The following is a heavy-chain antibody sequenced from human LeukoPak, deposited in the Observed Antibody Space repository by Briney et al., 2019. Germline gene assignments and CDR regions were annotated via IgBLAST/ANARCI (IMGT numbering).Heavy chain of an antibody. D-gene: IGHD3-22*01. CDR1: GGTFSSYA. J-gene: IGHJ3*02. V-gene: IGHV1-69*01. CDR2: IIPIFGTA. CDR3: ASSPPSSGYPILSDAFDI. Sequence: SVKVSCKASGGTFSSYAISWVRQAPGQGLEWMGGIIPIFGTANYAQKFQGRVTITADESTSTAYMELSSLRSEDTAVYYCASSPPSSGYPILSDAFDIWGQGTMVTVSS.